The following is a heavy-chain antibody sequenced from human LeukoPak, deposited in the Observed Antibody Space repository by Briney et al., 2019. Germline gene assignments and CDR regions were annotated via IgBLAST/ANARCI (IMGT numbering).Heavy chain of an antibody. V-gene: IGHV3-53*01. Sequence: GGSLRLSCTVSGFTVSSNSMSWVRQAPGKGLEWVSFIYSDNTHYSDSVKGRSTISRDNSKNTLYLQMNYLRADDTAVYYCAKRYSSGWSFAFDIWGQGTMVTVSS. CDR2: IYSDNT. CDR3: AKRYSSGWSFAFDI. J-gene: IGHJ3*02. D-gene: IGHD6-19*01. CDR1: GFTVSSNS.